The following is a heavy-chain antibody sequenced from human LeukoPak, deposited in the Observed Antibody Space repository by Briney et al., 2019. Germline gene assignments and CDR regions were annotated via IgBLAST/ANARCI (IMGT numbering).Heavy chain of an antibody. CDR2: ISRNGVAT. D-gene: IGHD6-19*01. CDR3: ARRSGIAVAGAFDY. Sequence: GGSLRLSCEASGLSIGDYTMHWVRQVPGKGLEWVSLISRNGVATKYADSVRGRFIVSRDNTKNFLYLQMNSLSSEDTAVYYCARRSGIAVAGAFDYWGQGTLVTVSS. CDR1: GLSIGDYT. V-gene: IGHV3-43*01. J-gene: IGHJ4*02.